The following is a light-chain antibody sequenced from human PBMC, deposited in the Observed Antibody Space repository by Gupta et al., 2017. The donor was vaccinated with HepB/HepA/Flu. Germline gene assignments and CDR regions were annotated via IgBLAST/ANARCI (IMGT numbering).Light chain of an antibody. J-gene: IGLJ2*01. CDR1: SSILGKSY. V-gene: IGLV1-51*02. Sequence: QSVLTQPPSVSATPGQRVTISCSGSSSILGKSYVSWYQQLPGTAPKLLIYDNDNRPSGIPDRFSGSKSGTSATLGITGLQTGDEADDYGVTWDSSLSVGVLGGGTKLTFI. CDR2: DND. CDR3: VTWDSSLSVGV.